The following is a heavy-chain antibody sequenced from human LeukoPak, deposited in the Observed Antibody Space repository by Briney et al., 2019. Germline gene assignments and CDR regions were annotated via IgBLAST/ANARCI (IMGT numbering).Heavy chain of an antibody. CDR1: GFTFSTYS. CDR2: IYSGGST. V-gene: IGHV3-53*01. Sequence: GGSLRLSCAASGFTFSTYSMNWVRQAPGKGLEWVSIIYSGGSTFYADSVKGRFTISRDNSKNTLYLQMNSLRAEDTAVYYCARGGSYLSAFDIWGQGTMVTVSS. J-gene: IGHJ3*02. CDR3: ARGGSYLSAFDI. D-gene: IGHD1-26*01.